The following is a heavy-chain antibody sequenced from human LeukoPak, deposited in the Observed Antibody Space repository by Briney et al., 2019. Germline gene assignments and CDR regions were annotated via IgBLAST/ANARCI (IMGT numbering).Heavy chain of an antibody. CDR2: IYYSGST. Sequence: SETLSLTCTVSGGSISSHYWSWIRQPPGKGLEWVGYIYYSGSTNYNPSLKSRVTISVDTSKNQFSLKLSSVTAADTAVYYCARVSLLYCGGDCYNYYFDYWGQGTLVTVSS. CDR1: GGSISSHY. V-gene: IGHV4-59*11. CDR3: ARVSLLYCGGDCYNYYFDY. J-gene: IGHJ4*02. D-gene: IGHD2-21*02.